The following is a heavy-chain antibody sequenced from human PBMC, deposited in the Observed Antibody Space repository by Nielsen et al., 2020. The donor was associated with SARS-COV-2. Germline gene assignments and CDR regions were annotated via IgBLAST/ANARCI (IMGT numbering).Heavy chain of an antibody. V-gene: IGHV3-23*01. CDR2: ISGSGGST. Sequence: GESLKISCAASGFTFSSYAMHWVRQAPGKGLEWVSAISGSGGSTYYADSVKGRFTISRDNSKNTLYLQMNSLRAEDTAVYYCARHPREDIVVVPAADAWGQGTLVTVSS. CDR3: ARHPREDIVVVPAADA. CDR1: GFTFSSYA. J-gene: IGHJ5*02. D-gene: IGHD2-2*01.